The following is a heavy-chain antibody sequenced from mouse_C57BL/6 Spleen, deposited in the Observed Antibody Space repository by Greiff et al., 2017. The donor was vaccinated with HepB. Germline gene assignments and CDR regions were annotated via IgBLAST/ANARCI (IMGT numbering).Heavy chain of an antibody. D-gene: IGHD2-3*01. Sequence: QVQLQQSGAELAKPGASVKLSCKASGYTFTSYWMHWVKQRPGQGLEWIGYINPSSGYTKYNQKFKYKATLTADKSSSTAYMQLSSLTYEDSAVYYCARSGGGDGYYPFDYWGQGTTLTVSS. J-gene: IGHJ2*01. V-gene: IGHV1-7*01. CDR3: ARSGGGDGYYPFDY. CDR2: INPSSGYT. CDR1: GYTFTSYW.